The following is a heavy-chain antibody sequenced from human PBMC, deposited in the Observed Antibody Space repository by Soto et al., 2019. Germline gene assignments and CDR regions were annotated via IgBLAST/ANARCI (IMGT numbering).Heavy chain of an antibody. Sequence: SVKVACKASGGTFRSYAISWVRQAPGQGLEWMGGIIPIFGTANYAQKFQGRVTITADESTSTAYMELSSLRSEDTAVYYCASTRVNYDFWSGYYGPDYWGQGTLVTVSS. CDR2: IIPIFGTA. CDR3: ASTRVNYDFWSGYYGPDY. D-gene: IGHD3-3*01. CDR1: GGTFRSYA. V-gene: IGHV1-69*13. J-gene: IGHJ4*02.